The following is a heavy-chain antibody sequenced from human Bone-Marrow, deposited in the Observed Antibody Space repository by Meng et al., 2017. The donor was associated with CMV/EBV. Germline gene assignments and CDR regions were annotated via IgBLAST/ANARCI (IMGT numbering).Heavy chain of an antibody. D-gene: IGHD3-16*01. CDR2: IYSGGST. CDR1: GFTVSSNY. CDR3: ARDGRGGYYYGMDV. Sequence: GESLKISCAASGFTVSSNYMSWVRQAPGKGLECVSVIYSGGSTYYADSVKGRFTITRDNSKNTLYLQMNSLRAEDTAVYYCARDGRGGYYYGMDVWGQGTTVTVSS. V-gene: IGHV3-53*01. J-gene: IGHJ6*02.